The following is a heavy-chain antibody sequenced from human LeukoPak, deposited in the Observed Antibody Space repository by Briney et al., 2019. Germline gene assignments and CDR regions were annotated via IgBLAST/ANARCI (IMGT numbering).Heavy chain of an antibody. J-gene: IGHJ4*02. Sequence: SETLSLTCTVSGGSISSYYWSWLRQPPGKGLEGIGYIYYSGSTNYNPCVKSRVTISVDTSKNQFSLKLSSVTAADTAVYYCARGYSSGWQDYWGQGTLVTVSS. CDR2: IYYSGST. D-gene: IGHD6-19*01. V-gene: IGHV4-59*01. CDR1: GGSISSYY. CDR3: ARGYSSGWQDY.